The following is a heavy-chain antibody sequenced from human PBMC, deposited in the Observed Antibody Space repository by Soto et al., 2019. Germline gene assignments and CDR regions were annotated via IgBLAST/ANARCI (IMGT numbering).Heavy chain of an antibody. Sequence: QVQLVQSGAEVKKPGSSVKVSCKASGGTFSNYAISWVRQAPGQGLEWMGGIIPRFGTANYAQKFQGRATITADESTSTAYMELSSLRSEDTAVYYCAIRFLEWLLGGGYYYYYGMDVWGQGTTVTVFS. CDR1: GGTFSNYA. V-gene: IGHV1-69*01. J-gene: IGHJ6*02. CDR3: AIRFLEWLLGGGYYYYYGMDV. CDR2: IIPRFGTA. D-gene: IGHD3-3*01.